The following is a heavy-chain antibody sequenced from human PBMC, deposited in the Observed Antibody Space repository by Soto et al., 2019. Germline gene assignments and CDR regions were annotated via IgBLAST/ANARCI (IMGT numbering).Heavy chain of an antibody. CDR3: ARLGELATIKGACEYYLHD. Sequence: TYPVSDGSIIGSDDRWRRIIQHPGRSDEWIGDIYYRGSTYYNPSLKSRVTISVDTSKNQFSLKLSSVTAADTAAYYCARLGELATIKGACEYYLHDWGQATLVTDSS. V-gene: IGHV4-31*03. J-gene: IGHJ4*02. D-gene: IGHD5-12*01. CDR2: IYYRGST. CDR1: DGSIIGSDDR.